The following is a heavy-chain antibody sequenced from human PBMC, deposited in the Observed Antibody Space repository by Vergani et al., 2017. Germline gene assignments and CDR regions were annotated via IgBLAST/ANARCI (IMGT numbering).Heavy chain of an antibody. CDR1: GASVSSSVSSSGYS. J-gene: IGHJ6*02. D-gene: IGHD1-1*01. V-gene: IGHV4-39*01. CDR2: LYYRGNS. CDR3: AAAGTGTTGRVYYYYGMDV. Sequence: QVRLQESGPGLVKPSETLSLTCTVSGASVSSSVSSSGYSWGWLRQPPGKGLEWIASLYYRGNSYYSPSLRSRLTISVDTSKNQFSLKLSSVTAADTAVYYCAAAGTGTTGRVYYYYGMDVWGQGTTVTVSS.